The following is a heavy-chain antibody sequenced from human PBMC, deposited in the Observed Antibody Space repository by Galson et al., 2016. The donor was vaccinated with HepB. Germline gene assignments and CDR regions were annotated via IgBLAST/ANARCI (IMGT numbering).Heavy chain of an antibody. CDR1: GFTFSAFA. J-gene: IGHJ4*02. CDR2: IGVYDYDR. Sequence: SLRLSCAASGFTFSAFALNWVRQTPGKGLEWVARIGVYDYDRRYADSVRGRFTISRENAKNSLYLQMNGLRAGDTAVYYCARALLGGGAGGSDTVAVPSAMDHWGQGTLVTVSS. CDR3: ARALLGGGAGGSDTVAVPSAMDH. V-gene: IGHV3-13*01. D-gene: IGHD2-2*01.